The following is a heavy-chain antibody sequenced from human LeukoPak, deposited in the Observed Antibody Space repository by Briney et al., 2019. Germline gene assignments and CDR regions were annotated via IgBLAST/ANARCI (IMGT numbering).Heavy chain of an antibody. D-gene: IGHD1-20*01. Sequence: SETLSLTCTVSGGSISSGGYYWSWIRQHPGKGLEWIGYIYYSGSTYYNPSLKSRVTISVDTSKNQFSLKLSSVTAADTAVYYCARGRITGTTFWSGGYYFDYWGQGTLVTVSS. CDR1: GGSISSGGYY. CDR2: IYYSGST. CDR3: ARGRITGTTFWSGGYYFDY. V-gene: IGHV4-31*03. J-gene: IGHJ4*02.